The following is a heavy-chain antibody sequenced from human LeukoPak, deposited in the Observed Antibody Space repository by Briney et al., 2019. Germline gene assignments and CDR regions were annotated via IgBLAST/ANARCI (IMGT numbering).Heavy chain of an antibody. CDR1: GGSISSYY. D-gene: IGHD3-9*01. J-gene: IGHJ2*01. CDR2: IYSSGST. CDR3: ARQYSDILTGYHRGELYWYFDL. Sequence: SETLSLTCTVSGGSISSYYWSWIRQPAGKGLEWIGRIYSSGSTNYNPSLESRVTMSVDTSKNQFSLKLSSVTAADTAVYYCARQYSDILTGYHRGELYWYFDLWGRGTLVTVSS. V-gene: IGHV4-4*07.